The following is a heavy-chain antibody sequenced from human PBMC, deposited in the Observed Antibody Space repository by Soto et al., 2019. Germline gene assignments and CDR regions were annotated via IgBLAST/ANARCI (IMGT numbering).Heavy chain of an antibody. J-gene: IGHJ5*02. CDR2: INADNGNT. D-gene: IGHD3-9*01. CDR1: GYTFTSYA. CDR3: ATHYDILTGYSGGLDP. V-gene: IGHV1-3*01. Sequence: ASVKVSCKASGYTFTSYAMHWVRQAPGQRLEWMGWINADNGNTKYSQKFQGRVTMTEDTSTDTAYMELSSLRSEDTAVYYCATHYDILTGYSGGLDPWGQGTLVTVSS.